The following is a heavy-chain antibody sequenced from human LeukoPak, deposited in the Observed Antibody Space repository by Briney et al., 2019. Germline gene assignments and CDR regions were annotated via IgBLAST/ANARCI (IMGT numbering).Heavy chain of an antibody. Sequence: PSETLSLTCTVSGGSISSSSYYWGWIRQPPGKGLEWIGSIYYSGSTNYNPSLKSRVTISVDKSKNQFSLKLSSVTAADTAVYYCARILLVLDLNSGFDYWGQGTLVTVSS. CDR3: ARILLVLDLNSGFDY. CDR2: IYYSGST. J-gene: IGHJ4*02. V-gene: IGHV4-39*07. D-gene: IGHD2-8*02. CDR1: GGSISSSSYY.